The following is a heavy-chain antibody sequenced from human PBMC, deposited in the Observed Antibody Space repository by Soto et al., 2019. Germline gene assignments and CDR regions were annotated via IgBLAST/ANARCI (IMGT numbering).Heavy chain of an antibody. Sequence: ASVKVSCKASGYTFTSYGICWVRHAPGQGLEWMGWISAYNGNTNYAQKLQGRVTMTTDTSTSTAYMELRSLRSDDTAVYYCASTRGYSYGDNWFAPRGQGTLVTVSS. CDR2: ISAYNGNT. D-gene: IGHD5-18*01. V-gene: IGHV1-18*01. CDR1: GYTFTSYG. CDR3: ASTRGYSYGDNWFAP. J-gene: IGHJ5*02.